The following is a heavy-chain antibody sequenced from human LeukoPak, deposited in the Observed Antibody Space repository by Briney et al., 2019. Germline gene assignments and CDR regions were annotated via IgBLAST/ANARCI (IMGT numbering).Heavy chain of an antibody. Sequence: GGSLRLSRAASGFTFSSYSMNWVRQAPGKGLEWVSSISSSSSYIYYADSVKGRFTISRDNAKNSLYLQMNSLRAEDTAVYYCAREFSDFWSGYYRGFDYWGQGTLVTVSS. D-gene: IGHD3-3*01. CDR1: GFTFSSYS. CDR2: ISSSSSYI. V-gene: IGHV3-21*01. CDR3: AREFSDFWSGYYRGFDY. J-gene: IGHJ4*02.